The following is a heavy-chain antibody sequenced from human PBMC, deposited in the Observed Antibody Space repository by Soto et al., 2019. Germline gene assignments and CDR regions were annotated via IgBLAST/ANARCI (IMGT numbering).Heavy chain of an antibody. Sequence: PSETLSLTCAVSGGSITYYSWVWIRQPAGKGPEWIGRIFSSGSTNYNPSLKGRITMSLDTSKNQFSLKLNSATATDTAVYFCARDQGVVVTADNWFDPWGQGILVTVSS. CDR3: ARDQGVVVTADNWFDP. V-gene: IGHV4-4*07. D-gene: IGHD2-21*02. J-gene: IGHJ5*02. CDR1: GGSITYYS. CDR2: IFSSGST.